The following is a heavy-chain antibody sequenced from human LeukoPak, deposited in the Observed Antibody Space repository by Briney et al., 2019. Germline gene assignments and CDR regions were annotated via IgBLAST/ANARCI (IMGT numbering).Heavy chain of an antibody. D-gene: IGHD2-2*01. J-gene: IGHJ2*01. CDR1: GGSISSSSYY. CDR2: IYYSGST. Sequence: PSETLSLTCTVSGGSISSSSYYWGWIRQPPGKGLEWIGSIYYSGSTYYNPSLKSRVTISVDTSKNQFSLKLSSVTAADTAVYYCARDRPLGTNWYFDLWDRGTLVTVSS. CDR3: ARDRPLGTNWYFDL. V-gene: IGHV4-39*07.